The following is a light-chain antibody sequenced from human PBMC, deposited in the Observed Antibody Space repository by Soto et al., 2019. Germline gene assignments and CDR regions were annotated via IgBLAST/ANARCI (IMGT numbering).Light chain of an antibody. CDR2: DVS. J-gene: IGLJ2*01. CDR1: SSDVGGYNH. CDR3: CSYAGSYTVV. Sequence: QSALTQPHSVSGSPGQSVTISCTGTSSDVGGYNHVSWYQQHPGKAPKLMIYDVSKRPSGVPDRFSGSKSGNTASLTISGLQAEDEADYYCCSYAGSYTVVFGGGTKLTVL. V-gene: IGLV2-11*01.